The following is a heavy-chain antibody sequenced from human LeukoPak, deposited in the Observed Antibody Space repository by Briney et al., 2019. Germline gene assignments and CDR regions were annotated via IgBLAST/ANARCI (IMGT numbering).Heavy chain of an antibody. J-gene: IGHJ1*01. CDR1: GFTFSSYW. Sequence: GGSLRLSCAASGFTFSSYWMHWVRQAPGKGLVWVSRIKSDGTTNYADSVKGRFTISRDNAKNTLALQMNSLRAEDTGVYYCARAPAEIGGYYPEYFRHWGQGTLVTVSS. V-gene: IGHV3-74*01. CDR2: IKSDGTT. D-gene: IGHD3-22*01. CDR3: ARAPAEIGGYYPEYFRH.